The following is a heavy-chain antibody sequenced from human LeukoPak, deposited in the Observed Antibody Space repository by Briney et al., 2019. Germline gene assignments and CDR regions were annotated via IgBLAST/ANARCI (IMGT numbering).Heavy chain of an antibody. D-gene: IGHD4-17*01. CDR2: IYYTGST. Sequence: SETLSLTCTVSGDSISSSTYCWAWIRQPPGKGLEWIGTIYYTGSTYYNPSLKSRVTLAVDTSNNQFSLKVSSVTAADTAVYYCARYHVTTVSKRPMDVWGKGTTVTISS. V-gene: IGHV4-39*01. J-gene: IGHJ6*03. CDR3: ARYHVTTVSKRPMDV. CDR1: GDSISSSTYC.